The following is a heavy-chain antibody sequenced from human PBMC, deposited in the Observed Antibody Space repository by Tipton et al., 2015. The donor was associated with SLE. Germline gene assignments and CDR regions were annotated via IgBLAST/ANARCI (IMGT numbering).Heavy chain of an antibody. J-gene: IGHJ3*02. CDR2: IYYSGST. D-gene: IGHD5-12*01. Sequence: LRLSCTVSGGSISSGGYYWSWIRQHPGKGLEWIGYIYYSGSTYYNPSLKSRVTISVDTSKNQFSLKLSSVTAADTAVYYCARDTPASGAFDIWGQGTMVTVSS. V-gene: IGHV4-31*02. CDR3: ARDTPASGAFDI. CDR1: GGSISSGGYY.